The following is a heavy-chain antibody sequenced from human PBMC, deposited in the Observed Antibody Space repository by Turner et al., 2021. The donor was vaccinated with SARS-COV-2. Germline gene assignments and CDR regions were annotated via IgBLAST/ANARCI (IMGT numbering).Heavy chain of an antibody. CDR1: GFSPSTSGVG. J-gene: IGHJ4*02. D-gene: IGHD2-15*01. V-gene: IGHV2-5*02. Sequence: QLTLKESGPTLVKPTQTLTLTCTFSGFSPSTSGVGGGWLRQPPGKALGWLALIYWDGDKRYSPTLKSRLTNTKDTSKNQVILTMTNMDPVDTATYYCAHKVVVAIFDYWGQETLVTVSS. CDR3: AHKVVVAIFDY. CDR2: IYWDGDK.